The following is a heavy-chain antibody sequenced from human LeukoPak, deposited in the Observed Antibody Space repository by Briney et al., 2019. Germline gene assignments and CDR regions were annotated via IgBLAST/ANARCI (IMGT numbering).Heavy chain of an antibody. V-gene: IGHV3-30*18. CDR3: AKDPHSGSYIRAHFDY. Sequence: GGSLRLSCAASGFTFSSYGMHWVRQAPGKGLEWVAVISYDGSNKYYADSVKGRFTISRDNSKNTLYLQMNSLRAEDTAVYYCAKDPHSGSYIRAHFDYWGQGTLVTVSS. J-gene: IGHJ4*02. D-gene: IGHD1-26*01. CDR2: ISYDGSNK. CDR1: GFTFSSYG.